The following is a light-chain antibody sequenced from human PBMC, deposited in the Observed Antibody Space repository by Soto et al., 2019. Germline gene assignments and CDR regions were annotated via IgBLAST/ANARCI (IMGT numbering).Light chain of an antibody. J-gene: IGLJ3*02. Sequence: QSVLTQPPSVSGAPGQKVTISCTRSSSNIGAAYDVHWYQHLPGTAPKLLIYGNNNRPSGVPDRFSGSKSGTSASLAITGLQAEDEADYYCQSYDSSLSGWVFGGGTKETVL. CDR2: GNN. CDR3: QSYDSSLSGWV. CDR1: SSNIGAAYD. V-gene: IGLV1-40*01.